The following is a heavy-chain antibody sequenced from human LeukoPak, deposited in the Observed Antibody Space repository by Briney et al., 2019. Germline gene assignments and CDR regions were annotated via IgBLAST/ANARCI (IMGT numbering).Heavy chain of an antibody. J-gene: IGHJ5*02. CDR1: GGSISSYY. CDR3: ARGTSYDILTGSLDNWFDP. Sequence: SETLSLTCTVSGGSISSYYWSWIRQPPGKGLEWIGYIYYSGSTNYNPSLKSRVTISVDTSKNQFSLKLSSVTAADTAVYYCARGTSYDILTGSLDNWFDPWGQGTLVTVSS. D-gene: IGHD3-9*01. V-gene: IGHV4-59*01. CDR2: IYYSGST.